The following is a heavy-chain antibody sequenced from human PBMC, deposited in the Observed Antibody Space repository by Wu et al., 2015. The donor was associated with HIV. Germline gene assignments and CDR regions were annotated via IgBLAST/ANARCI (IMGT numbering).Heavy chain of an antibody. Sequence: QVPLVQPGAEVRKPGASVKVSCKVSGYTLSKLSMHWVRQTPGKGLEWMGGFDPKDGEIVYAQNFQGRLTMTEDTLTDTAYLVFNTLTSDDTATFYCAAYFRDRWSSGLPYWGQGTPVIVAS. J-gene: IGHJ1*01. CDR2: FDPKDGEI. V-gene: IGHV1-24*01. CDR1: GYTLSKLS. D-gene: IGHD3-9*01. CDR3: AAYFRDRWSSGLPY.